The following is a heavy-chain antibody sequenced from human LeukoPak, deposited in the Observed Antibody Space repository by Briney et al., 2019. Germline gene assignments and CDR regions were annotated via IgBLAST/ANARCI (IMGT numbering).Heavy chain of an antibody. V-gene: IGHV3-23*01. CDR1: GFIFSNYA. CDR3: AHPGVLIPL. CDR2: ISGSRGTT. J-gene: IGHJ4*02. D-gene: IGHD7-27*01. Sequence: PGGSLRLSCAASGFIFSNYAMSWVRQAPGKGLEWVSAISGSRGTTYYADSVKGRFTISRDNSKTTVYLQMSSLRVEDTAVYYCAHPGVLIPLWGQGTLVTVSS.